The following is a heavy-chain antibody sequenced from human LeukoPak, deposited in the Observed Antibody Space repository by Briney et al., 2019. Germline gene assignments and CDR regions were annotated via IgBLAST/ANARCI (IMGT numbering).Heavy chain of an antibody. D-gene: IGHD4-17*01. CDR3: ARDYGDYDLDY. CDR2: ISAYNGNT. V-gene: IGHV1-18*01. Sequence: GASVKVSCKASGYTFTSYGISWVRQAPGQGLEWMGWISAYNGNTNYAQKFQGRVSMTTDTSTRTAYMELRSLISDDTAVYYCARDYGDYDLDYWGQGTLVTVSS. CDR1: GYTFTSYG. J-gene: IGHJ4*02.